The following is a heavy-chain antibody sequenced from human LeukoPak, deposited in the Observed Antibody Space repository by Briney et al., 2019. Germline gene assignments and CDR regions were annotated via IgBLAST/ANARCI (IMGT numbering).Heavy chain of an antibody. CDR2: IHPSGST. CDR1: GGSFSDYY. Sequence: SETLSLTCTVYGGSFSDYYWGWIRQPPGKGMEWIGEIHPSGSTNYSPSLKSRVTISLDASKNQFSLKLSSVAAADTAVYFCARVGYSYVINDWSRTGLGAYPTKYYYHMDVWDKGTTVTVSS. CDR3: ARVGYSYVINDWSRTGLGAYPTKYYYHMDV. J-gene: IGHJ6*03. D-gene: IGHD5-18*01. V-gene: IGHV4-34*01.